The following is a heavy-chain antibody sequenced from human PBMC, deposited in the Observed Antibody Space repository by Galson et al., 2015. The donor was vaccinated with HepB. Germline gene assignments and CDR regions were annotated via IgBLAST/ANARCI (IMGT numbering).Heavy chain of an antibody. CDR1: GFTFSGYA. D-gene: IGHD3-16*01. V-gene: IGHV3-23*01. J-gene: IGHJ4*02. Sequence: SLRLSCAASGFTFSGYAMSWVRQAPGKGLEWVSAISGSGGSTYYADSVKGRFTISRDNSKNTLYLQMNSLRAEDTAVYYCAKAKGGRVPFDYWGQGTLVTVSS. CDR3: AKAKGGRVPFDY. CDR2: ISGSGGST.